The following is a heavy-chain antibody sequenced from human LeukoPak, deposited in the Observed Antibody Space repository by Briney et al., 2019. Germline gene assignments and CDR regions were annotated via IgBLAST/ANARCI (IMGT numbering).Heavy chain of an antibody. D-gene: IGHD6-13*01. Sequence: SETLSLTCTVSGGSISSGSYYWSWIRQPAGKGLEWIGRIYTSGSTNYNPSLKSRVTISVDTSKNQFSLKLSSVTAADTAVYYCARVAAAGNSWFDPWGQGTLVTVSS. CDR1: GGSISSGSYY. V-gene: IGHV4-61*02. CDR2: IYTSGST. J-gene: IGHJ5*02. CDR3: ARVAAAGNSWFDP.